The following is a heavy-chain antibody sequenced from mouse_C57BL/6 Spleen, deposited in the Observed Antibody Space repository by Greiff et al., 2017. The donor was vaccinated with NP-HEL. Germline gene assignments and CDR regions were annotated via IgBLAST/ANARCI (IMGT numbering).Heavy chain of an antibody. J-gene: IGHJ2*01. CDR1: GYTFTSYW. V-gene: IGHV1-52*01. Sequence: QVQLQQPGAELVRPGSSVKLSCKASGYTFTSYWMHWVKQRPIQGLEWIGNIDPSDSETHYNQKFKDKATLTVDKSSSTAYMQLSSLTSEDSAVYYCASLYDGYRFDYWGRGTTLTVSS. CDR3: ASLYDGYRFDY. CDR2: IDPSDSET. D-gene: IGHD2-3*01.